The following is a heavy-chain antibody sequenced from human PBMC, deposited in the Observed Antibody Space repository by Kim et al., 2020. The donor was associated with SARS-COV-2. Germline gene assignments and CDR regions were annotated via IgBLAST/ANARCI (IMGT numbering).Heavy chain of an antibody. CDR2: IKQDGNQK. CDR3: ARVGDLYGIGKDAFDI. V-gene: IGHV3-7*01. J-gene: IGHJ3*02. CDR1: GFTFSSYW. Sequence: GGSLRLSCAASGFTFSSYWMTWVRQAPGKGLEWVANIKQDGNQKYYVDSVKGRFTISRDNAKNSLYLQMNSLRAGDTSVYYCARVGDLYGIGKDAFDIWG. D-gene: IGHD2-8*01.